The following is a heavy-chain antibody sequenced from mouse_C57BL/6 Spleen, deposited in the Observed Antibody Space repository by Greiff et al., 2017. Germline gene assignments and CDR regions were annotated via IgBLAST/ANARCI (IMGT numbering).Heavy chain of an antibody. CDR1: GFTFSSYG. D-gene: IGHD2-4*01. Sequence: EVQGVESGGDLVKPGGSLKLSCAASGFTFSSYGMSWVRQTPDKRLEWVATIISGGSYTYYPDSVKGRFTISRDNAKNTLYLQRSSLKSEDTAMYYCARPYDYDGESWFAYWGQGTLVTVSA. V-gene: IGHV5-6*01. CDR3: ARPYDYDGESWFAY. CDR2: IISGGSYT. J-gene: IGHJ3*01.